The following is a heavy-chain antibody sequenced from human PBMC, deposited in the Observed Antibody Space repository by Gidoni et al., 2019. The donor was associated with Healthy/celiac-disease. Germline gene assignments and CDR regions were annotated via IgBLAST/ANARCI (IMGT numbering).Heavy chain of an antibody. CDR2: ISSSSSYI. Sequence: EVQLVESGGGLVKPGGSLRLSCAASGFTFSSYSMNWVRQAPGKGLEWGSSISSSSSYIYYADSGKCRFTISRDNAKNSLYLQMNSLRAEDTAVYYCAIQGRGYCSGGSCYVGYYYYGMDVWGQGTTVTVSS. D-gene: IGHD2-15*01. V-gene: IGHV3-21*01. CDR1: GFTFSSYS. CDR3: AIQGRGYCSGGSCYVGYYYYGMDV. J-gene: IGHJ6*02.